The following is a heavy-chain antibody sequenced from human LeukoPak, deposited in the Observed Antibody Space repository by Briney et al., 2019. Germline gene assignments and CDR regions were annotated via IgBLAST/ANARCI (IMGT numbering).Heavy chain of an antibody. D-gene: IGHD6-13*01. V-gene: IGHV3-53*01. CDR2: IYSGGST. J-gene: IGHJ4*02. CDR3: ARGASSSWYDGGIDY. CDR1: GFTFDDYG. Sequence: GGSLRLSCAASGFTFDDYGMSWVRQAPGKGLEWVSVIYSGGSTYYADSAKGRFTISRDNSKNTLYLQMNSLRAEDTAVYYCARGASSSWYDGGIDYWGQGTLVTVSS.